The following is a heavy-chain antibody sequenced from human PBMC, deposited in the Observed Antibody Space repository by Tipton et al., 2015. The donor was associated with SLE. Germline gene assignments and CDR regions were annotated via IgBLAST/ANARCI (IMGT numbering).Heavy chain of an antibody. Sequence: SLRLSCTTSGFNFGDYAMAWVRQGPGKVLEWISFIRINYYGGSKEYAESVRGRFTISRDDSKGIAYLQMTSLKSDDTALYYCARADTSRGAFDVWGQGTMVTVSS. J-gene: IGHJ3*01. CDR1: GFNFGDYA. CDR3: ARADTSRGAFDV. V-gene: IGHV3-49*04. CDR2: IRINYYGGSK.